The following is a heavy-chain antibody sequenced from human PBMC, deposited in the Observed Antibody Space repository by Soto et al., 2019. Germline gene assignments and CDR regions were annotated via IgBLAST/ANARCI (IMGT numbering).Heavy chain of an antibody. Sequence: QVQLVQSGAEVKKPGSSVKVSCKASGGTFSSYTISWVRQAPGQGLEWMGRIIPILGIANYAQKFQGRVTIPADKSPSTAYMELRSRRSEDTAVYYCASDRGYGSSWYDCWGQGTLVTVSS. CDR1: GGTFSSYT. CDR3: ASDRGYGSSWYDC. D-gene: IGHD6-13*01. V-gene: IGHV1-69*02. CDR2: IIPILGIA. J-gene: IGHJ5*01.